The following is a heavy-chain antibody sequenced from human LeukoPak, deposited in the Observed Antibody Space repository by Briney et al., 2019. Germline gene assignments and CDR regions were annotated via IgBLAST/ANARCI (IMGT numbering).Heavy chain of an antibody. D-gene: IGHD3-9*01. CDR1: GYTFTSYA. Sequence: ASVKVSCKASGYTFTSYAMHWVRQAPGQRLEWMGWINAGNGNTKYSQKFQGRVTITRDTSASTAYMELSSLRSEDTAVYYCAREVLRYFDWLLPPDYWGQGTLVTVSS. J-gene: IGHJ4*02. CDR3: AREVLRYFDWLLPPDY. V-gene: IGHV1-3*01. CDR2: INAGNGNT.